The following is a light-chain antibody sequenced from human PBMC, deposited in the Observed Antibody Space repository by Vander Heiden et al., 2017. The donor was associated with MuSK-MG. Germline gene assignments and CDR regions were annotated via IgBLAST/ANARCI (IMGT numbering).Light chain of an antibody. CDR2: DAS. CDR1: QSVSSY. J-gene: IGKJ4*01. Sequence: EILSTQSPATLSLSPGERATLTCRASQSVSSYLAWYQQKPGQAPRLLIYDASNRDTGIPARFSGSGSGTDFTLTISSLEPEDIAVYYCQQRSNWPLTFGGGTKVEIK. V-gene: IGKV3-11*01. CDR3: QQRSNWPLT.